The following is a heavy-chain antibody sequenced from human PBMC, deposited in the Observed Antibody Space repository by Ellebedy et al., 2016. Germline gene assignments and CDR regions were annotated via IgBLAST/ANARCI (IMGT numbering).Heavy chain of an antibody. Sequence: ASVKVSXKASGYTFTSYYMHWVRQAPGQGLEWMGIINPSGGSTSYAQKFQGRVTMTRDTSTSTVYMELSSLRSEDTAVYYCARGGSNYDFWSAHYYYYYMDVWGKGTTVTVSS. CDR2: INPSGGST. J-gene: IGHJ6*03. V-gene: IGHV1-46*03. D-gene: IGHD3-3*01. CDR1: GYTFTSYY. CDR3: ARGGSNYDFWSAHYYYYYMDV.